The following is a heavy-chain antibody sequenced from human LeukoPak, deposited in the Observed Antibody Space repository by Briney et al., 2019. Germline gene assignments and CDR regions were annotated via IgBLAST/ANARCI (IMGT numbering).Heavy chain of an antibody. CDR1: GFTFSSYA. J-gene: IGHJ4*02. CDR2: ISYDGSNK. D-gene: IGHD3-9*01. CDR3: ASVIYDILTGEGYYFDY. Sequence: GGSLRLSCAASGFTFSSYAMHWVRQAPGKGLGWVAVISYDGSNKYYADSVKGRFTISRDNSKNTLYLQMNSLRAEDTAVYYCASVIYDILTGEGYYFDYWGQGTLVTVSS. V-gene: IGHV3-30-3*01.